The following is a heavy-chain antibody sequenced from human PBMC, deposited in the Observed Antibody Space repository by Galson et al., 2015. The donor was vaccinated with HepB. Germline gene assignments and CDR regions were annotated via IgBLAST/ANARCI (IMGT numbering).Heavy chain of an antibody. D-gene: IGHD4-23*01. CDR3: ASGGPRAHFDF. V-gene: IGHV3-53*04. Sequence: SLRLSCAASGFTVENSHMGWVRQAPGKGLEWVSIIYSGGTTFYGDSVRGRFSISRHNSKNTLDLQMNSLRAEDTAVYYCASGGPRAHFDFWGQGTLVAVSS. CDR1: GFTVENSH. J-gene: IGHJ4*02. CDR2: IYSGGTT.